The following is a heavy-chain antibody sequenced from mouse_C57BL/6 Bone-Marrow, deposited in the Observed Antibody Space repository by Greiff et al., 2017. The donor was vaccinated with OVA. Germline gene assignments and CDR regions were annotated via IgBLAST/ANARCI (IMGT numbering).Heavy chain of an antibody. Sequence: EVKLMESGGGLVQPGGSLKLSCAASGFTFSDYGMAWVRQAPRQGPEWVAFISNLAYSIYYADTVTGRFTISRENAKNTLYLEMSSRRSEDTAMYYCARHSNLYYYAMDYWGQGTSVTVSS. CDR1: GFTFSDYG. D-gene: IGHD2-5*01. J-gene: IGHJ4*01. CDR3: ARHSNLYYYAMDY. CDR2: ISNLAYSI. V-gene: IGHV5-15*01.